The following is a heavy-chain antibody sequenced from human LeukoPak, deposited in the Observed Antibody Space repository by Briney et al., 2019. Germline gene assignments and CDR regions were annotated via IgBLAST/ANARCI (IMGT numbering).Heavy chain of an antibody. CDR3: ARASRGVRGVINLQQSYSFDY. CDR2: MNPNSGNT. J-gene: IGHJ4*02. D-gene: IGHD3-10*01. Sequence: ASVKVSCKASGYTFTSYDINWVRQATGQGLEWMGWMNPNSGNTGYAQKFQGRVTITRNTSISTAYMELSSLRSEDTAVYYCARASRGVRGVINLQQSYSFDYWGQGTLVTVSS. CDR1: GYTFTSYD. V-gene: IGHV1-8*03.